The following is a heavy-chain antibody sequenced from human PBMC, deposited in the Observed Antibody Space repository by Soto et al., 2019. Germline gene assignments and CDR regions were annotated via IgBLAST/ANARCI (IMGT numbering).Heavy chain of an antibody. CDR1: GFTFDDYA. CDR2: ISWNSGSI. CDR3: AKALADSSGYYWDY. V-gene: IGHV3-9*01. J-gene: IGHJ4*02. D-gene: IGHD3-22*01. Sequence: GGSLRLSCAASGFTFDDYAMHWVRQAPGKGLEWVSGISWNSGSIGYADSVKGRFTISRDNAKNSLYLQMNSLRAEDTALYYCAKALADSSGYYWDYWGQGTLVTVSS.